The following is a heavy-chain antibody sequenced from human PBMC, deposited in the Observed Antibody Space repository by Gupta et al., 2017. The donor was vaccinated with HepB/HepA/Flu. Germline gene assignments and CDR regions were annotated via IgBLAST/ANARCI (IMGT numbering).Heavy chain of an antibody. CDR3: ARGILTTISGY. CDR2: INSNSGGT. D-gene: IGHD2/OR15-2a*01. J-gene: IGHJ4*02. Sequence: QVQLVQSGAEVQQPGASVKVSCKASGYTFSKYYMHWVRQAPGQGLEWMGWINSNSGGTNSAQKFQGRVTMTRDTSMSTAYMELNRLTSDDTAVYYCARGILTTISGYWGQGTLVTVSS. V-gene: IGHV1-2*02. CDR1: GYTFSKYY.